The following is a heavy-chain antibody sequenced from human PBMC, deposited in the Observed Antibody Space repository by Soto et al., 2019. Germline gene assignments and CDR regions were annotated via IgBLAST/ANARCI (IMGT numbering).Heavy chain of an antibody. J-gene: IGHJ5*02. D-gene: IGHD3-10*01. CDR1: GGSISSGDYY. Sequence: SETLSLTCTVSGGSISSGDYYWSWIRQPPGKGLEWIGYIYYSGSTYYNPSLKSRVTISVDTSKNQFSLKLSSVTAADTAVYYCARAGADNWFDPWGQGTLVTVSS. CDR2: IYYSGST. CDR3: ARAGADNWFDP. V-gene: IGHV4-30-4*01.